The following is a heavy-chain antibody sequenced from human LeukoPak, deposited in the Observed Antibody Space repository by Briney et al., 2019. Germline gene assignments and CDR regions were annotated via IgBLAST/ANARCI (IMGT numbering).Heavy chain of an antibody. CDR3: AKDVQWLVLSAVDY. V-gene: IGHV3-53*05. D-gene: IGHD6-19*01. J-gene: IGHJ4*02. CDR1: GFTVSTYY. Sequence: TGGSLRVSCAASGFTVSTYYMNWVRQAPGKGLEWVSIIYSGGDTAYADSVKGRFTISRDNSKNTLYLQMNSLRAEDTAVYYCAKDVQWLVLSAVDYWGQGTLVTVSS. CDR2: IYSGGDT.